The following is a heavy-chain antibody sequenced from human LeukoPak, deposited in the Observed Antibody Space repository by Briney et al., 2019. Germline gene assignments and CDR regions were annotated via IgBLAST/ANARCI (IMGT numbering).Heavy chain of an antibody. J-gene: IGHJ4*02. CDR1: GYSLTLLS. D-gene: IGHD2-21*02. CDR3: ARGSDLTLRY. Sequence: ASVKVSCKVSGYSLTLLSLHWVRQAPGKGLEWMGGFDREDDITMYAQTLRGRVTMTTDTSTSAAYMELRSLRSDDTAVYYCARGSDLTLRYWGQGTLVTVSS. CDR2: FDREDDIT. V-gene: IGHV1-24*01.